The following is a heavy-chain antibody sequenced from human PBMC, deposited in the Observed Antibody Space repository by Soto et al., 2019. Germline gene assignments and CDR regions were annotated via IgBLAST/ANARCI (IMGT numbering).Heavy chain of an antibody. Sequence: GESLKISCKGSGYSFTSYWIGWVRQMPGKGLEWMGIIYPGDSDTRYSPSFQGQVTISADKSISTAYLQWSSLKASDTAMYYCARHHNYDFWSGYSKLNNWFDPWGQGTLVTVSS. D-gene: IGHD3-3*01. V-gene: IGHV5-51*01. CDR1: GYSFTSYW. CDR3: ARHHNYDFWSGYSKLNNWFDP. J-gene: IGHJ5*02. CDR2: IYPGDSDT.